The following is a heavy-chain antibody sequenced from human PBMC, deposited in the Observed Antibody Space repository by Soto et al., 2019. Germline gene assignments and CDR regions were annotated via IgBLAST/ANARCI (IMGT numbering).Heavy chain of an antibody. V-gene: IGHV3-30*03. J-gene: IGHJ5*02. CDR1: GFTFSSYG. Sequence: QVQLVESGGGVVQPGRSLRLSCAASGFTFSSYGMHWVRQAPGKGLEWVAVISYDGSNKYYADSVKGRFTISRDNSKNTLYLQMNSLRAEDTAVYYCASHGPTYYYDSSEAFDPWGQGTLVTVSS. CDR2: ISYDGSNK. CDR3: ASHGPTYYYDSSEAFDP. D-gene: IGHD3-22*01.